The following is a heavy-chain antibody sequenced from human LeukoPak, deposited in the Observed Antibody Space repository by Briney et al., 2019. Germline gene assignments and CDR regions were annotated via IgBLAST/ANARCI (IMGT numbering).Heavy chain of an antibody. J-gene: IGHJ4*02. Sequence: GGSLRLSCAASGFTFSVSWMSWVRQAPGKGLEWVANIKEDGTEKYYVDSVKGRFTISRDNAERSMHLQMNSLRAEDTAVYYCIRGGFSLDYWGQGTLVTVSS. CDR2: IKEDGTEK. CDR1: GFTFSVSW. D-gene: IGHD3-16*01. CDR3: IRGGFSLDY. V-gene: IGHV3-7*01.